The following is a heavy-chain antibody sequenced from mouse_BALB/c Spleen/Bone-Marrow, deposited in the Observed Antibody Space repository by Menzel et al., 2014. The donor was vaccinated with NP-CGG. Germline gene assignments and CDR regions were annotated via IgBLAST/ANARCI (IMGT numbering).Heavy chain of an antibody. CDR1: GFSLTNYG. V-gene: IGHV2-9*02. J-gene: IGHJ4*01. Sequence: VQRVESGPGLVAPSQSLSITCTVSGFSLTNYGVHWVRQPPGKGLEWLGVIWAGGSTNYNSALMSRLSISKDNSKSQVFLKIISLQTDDTAMYYCARVTSSAVGAMDYWGQGTSVTVSS. D-gene: IGHD3-2*02. CDR3: ARVTSSAVGAMDY. CDR2: IWAGGST.